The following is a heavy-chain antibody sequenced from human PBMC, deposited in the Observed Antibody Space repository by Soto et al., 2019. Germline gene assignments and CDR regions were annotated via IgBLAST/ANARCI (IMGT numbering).Heavy chain of an antibody. CDR3: ARESYTESNVGDFDL. Sequence: QVQLQESGPGLVKPSGTLSLTCAVSRGSISSSNWWRWVRQSPGKGLEWIGAMYHTGITNYSPALKSRVTMSVDKSKHQFSLKLSSVTAAATAVYYCARESYTESNVGDFDLWGRGTLVSVSS. V-gene: IGHV4-4*02. CDR1: RGSISSSNW. J-gene: IGHJ2*01. D-gene: IGHD3-16*01. CDR2: MYHTGIT.